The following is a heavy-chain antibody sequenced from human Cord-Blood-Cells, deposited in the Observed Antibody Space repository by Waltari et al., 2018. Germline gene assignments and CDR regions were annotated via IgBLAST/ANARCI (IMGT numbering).Heavy chain of an antibody. Sequence: QVQLVESGGGVVQPGRSLRLSCAASGFTFSSYAMHWVRQAPGKGLEWVSVISSDGSNKNYADSVKGRFTNSRDNSKNTLYLQMNSLRAEDTAVYYCARGSLGQRYYYGSGSYLDYFDYWGQGTLVTVSS. CDR1: GFTFSSYA. D-gene: IGHD3-10*01. J-gene: IGHJ4*02. CDR3: ARGSLGQRYYYGSGSYLDYFDY. V-gene: IGHV3-30*04. CDR2: ISSDGSNK.